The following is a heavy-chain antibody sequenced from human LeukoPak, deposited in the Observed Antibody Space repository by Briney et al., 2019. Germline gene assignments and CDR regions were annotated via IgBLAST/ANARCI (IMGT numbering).Heavy chain of an antibody. D-gene: IGHD5-12*01. Sequence: SVKVSCKASGGTFSSYAISWVRQAPGQGLEWMGGIIPIFGTANYARKFQGRVTITADESTSTAYMELSSLRSEDTAVYYCARDGPVGGYDATLNDYWGQGTLVTVSS. CDR3: ARDGPVGGYDATLNDY. V-gene: IGHV1-69*13. CDR1: GGTFSSYA. CDR2: IIPIFGTA. J-gene: IGHJ4*02.